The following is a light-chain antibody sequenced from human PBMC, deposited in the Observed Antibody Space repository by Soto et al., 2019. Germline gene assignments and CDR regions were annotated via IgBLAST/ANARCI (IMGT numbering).Light chain of an antibody. V-gene: IGKV1-5*03. Sequence: DIQMTQSPSTLSGSVGDRVTITCRASQTISSWLAWYQQKPGKAPKLLIYKASTLKSGVPSRFSGSGSGTEFTLTISSLQPDDYDTYYCQHYDSSSPYSFGLGTRLEL. J-gene: IGKJ2*03. CDR1: QTISSW. CDR2: KAS. CDR3: QHYDSSSPYS.